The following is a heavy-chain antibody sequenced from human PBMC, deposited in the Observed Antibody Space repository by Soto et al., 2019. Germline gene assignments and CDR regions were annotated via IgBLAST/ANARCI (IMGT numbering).Heavy chain of an antibody. CDR1: SGSISSPNW. V-gene: IGHV4-4*02. D-gene: IGHD3-10*01. CDR3: ARQAPYGSVRIYDY. J-gene: IGHJ4*02. Sequence: SETLSLTCAVSSGSISSPNWWSWVRQPPGKGLEWIGEIYHSGSTRYNPSLQSRVTISADTSKNQFSLRLTSVAAADTAVYYCARQAPYGSVRIYDYWGQGSLVTVSS. CDR2: IYHSGST.